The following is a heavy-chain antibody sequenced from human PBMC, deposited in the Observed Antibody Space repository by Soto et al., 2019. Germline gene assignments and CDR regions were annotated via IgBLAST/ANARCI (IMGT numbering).Heavy chain of an antibody. D-gene: IGHD1-20*01. CDR2: INPNSGGT. CDR3: ARDRGYNWNENNFDY. CDR1: GYTFTGYC. Sequence: XSVKVSCKASGYTFTGYCMHWVRQAPVQGLEWMGWINPNSGGTNYAQKFQGRVTMTRDTSISTAYMELSRLRSDDTAVYYCARDRGYNWNENNFDYWGQGTLVTVSS. J-gene: IGHJ4*02. V-gene: IGHV1-2*02.